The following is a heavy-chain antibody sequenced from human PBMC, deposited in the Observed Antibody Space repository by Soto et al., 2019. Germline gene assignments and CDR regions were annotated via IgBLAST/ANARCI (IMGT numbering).Heavy chain of an antibody. Sequence: GGSLRLSCAASGFTFSSYAMSWVRQAPGKGLEWVSAISGSGGSTYYADSVKGRFTISRDNSKNTLYLQMNSLRAEDTAVYYCAKGLLDIVVVVAATDYWCQGPLVTVSS. CDR3: AKGLLDIVVVVAATDY. CDR1: GFTFSSYA. D-gene: IGHD2-15*01. V-gene: IGHV3-23*01. J-gene: IGHJ4*02. CDR2: ISGSGGST.